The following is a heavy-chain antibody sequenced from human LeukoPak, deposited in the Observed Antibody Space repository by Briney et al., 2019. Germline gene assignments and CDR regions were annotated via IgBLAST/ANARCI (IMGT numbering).Heavy chain of an antibody. J-gene: IGHJ6*03. Sequence: SETLSLTCTVSGGSISDYYWSWIRQPPGKGLEWIGYIYYSGSTYYNPSLKSRVTISVDTSKNQFSLKLSSVTAADTAVYYCARALEDIVSLSGYYYMDVWGKGTTVTVSS. D-gene: IGHD2-15*01. CDR2: IYYSGST. CDR1: GGSISDYY. V-gene: IGHV4-30-4*08. CDR3: ARALEDIVSLSGYYYMDV.